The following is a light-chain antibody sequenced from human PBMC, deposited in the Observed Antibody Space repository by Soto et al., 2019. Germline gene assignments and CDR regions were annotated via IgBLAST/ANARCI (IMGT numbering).Light chain of an antibody. J-gene: IGKJ1*01. CDR3: QQYGSSGT. Sequence: EIVMTQSPATLAVSPGEGCTRSCRASQSVSSYLAWYQQKPGQAPRLLIYDASNRATGIPDRFSGSGSGTDFTLTISRLEPEDFAVYYCQQYGSSGTFGQGTKVDIK. CDR1: QSVSSY. CDR2: DAS. V-gene: IGKV3-20*01.